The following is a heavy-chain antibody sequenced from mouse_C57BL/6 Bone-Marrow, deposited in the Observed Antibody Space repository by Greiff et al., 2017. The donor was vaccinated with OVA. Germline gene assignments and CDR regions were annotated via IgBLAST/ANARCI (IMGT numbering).Heavy chain of an antibody. J-gene: IGHJ2*01. CDR3: ARLPYYGSSYDY. CDR2: ISSGSSTI. V-gene: IGHV5-17*01. Sequence: EVKLQESGGGLVKPGGSLKLSCAASGFTFSDYGMHWVRQALEKGLEWVAYISSGSSTIYYADTVKGRFTISRDNAKNTLFLQMTSLRSEDTAMYYCARLPYYGSSYDYWGQGTTLTVSS. D-gene: IGHD1-1*01. CDR1: GFTFSDYG.